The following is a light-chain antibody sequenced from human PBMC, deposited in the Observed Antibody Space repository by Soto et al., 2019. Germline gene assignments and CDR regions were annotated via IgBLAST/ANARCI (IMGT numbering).Light chain of an antibody. CDR3: QQADNFPLT. J-gene: IGKJ2*01. CDR1: QTISSW. V-gene: IGKV1-12*01. Sequence: DIQMTQSPSSVSASVGDRVTITCRASQTISSWLAWYQRKPGESPRLLIYSASSLQRGVPSRFSGSGSGTYFPLSISSLQPEDSATYYCQQADNFPLTFGQGTKVEIK. CDR2: SAS.